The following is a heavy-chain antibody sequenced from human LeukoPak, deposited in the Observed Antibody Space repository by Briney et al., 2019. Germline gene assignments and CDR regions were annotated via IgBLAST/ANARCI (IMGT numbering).Heavy chain of an antibody. V-gene: IGHV3-30*04. D-gene: IGHD6-19*01. CDR3: ARGVRIAVAGYIDY. CDR1: GFTFSSYA. J-gene: IGHJ4*02. CDR2: ISYDGSNK. Sequence: GGSLRLSCAASGFTFSSYAMHWVRQAPGKGLEWVAVISYDGSNKNYADSVKGRFTISRDNSKNTLYLQMNSLRAEVTAVYYCARGVRIAVAGYIDYWGQGTLVTVSS.